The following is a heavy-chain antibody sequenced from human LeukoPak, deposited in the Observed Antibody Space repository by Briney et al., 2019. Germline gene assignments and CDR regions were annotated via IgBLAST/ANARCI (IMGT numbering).Heavy chain of an antibody. CDR1: GGSISSYY. Sequence: KPSETLSLTCTVSGGSISSYYWSWIRQPPGKGLEWIGYIYYSGNTDSNPSLKSRVTISVDTSKNQFSLKLSSVTAADTAVYYCARTYCSGGSCHFDYWGQGTLVTVS. J-gene: IGHJ4*02. CDR3: ARTYCSGGSCHFDY. V-gene: IGHV4-59*08. D-gene: IGHD2-15*01. CDR2: IYYSGNT.